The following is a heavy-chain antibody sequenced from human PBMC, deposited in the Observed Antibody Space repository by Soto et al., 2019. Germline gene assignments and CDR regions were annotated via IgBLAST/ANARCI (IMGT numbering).Heavy chain of an antibody. CDR3: TRRSPLRSGQSL. Sequence: PGGSLRLSCTASGFTFGDYAMSWVRQAPGKGLEWVGFIRSKAYGGTTEYAASVKGRFTISRDDSKSIAYLQMNSLKTEDTAVYYCTRRSPLRSGQSLWGQGTLVTVSS. D-gene: IGHD2-15*01. CDR2: IRSKAYGGTT. V-gene: IGHV3-49*04. CDR1: GFTFGDYA. J-gene: IGHJ4*02.